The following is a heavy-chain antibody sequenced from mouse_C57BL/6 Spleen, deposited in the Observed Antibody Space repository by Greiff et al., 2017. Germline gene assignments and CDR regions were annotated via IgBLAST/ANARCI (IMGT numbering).Heavy chain of an antibody. J-gene: IGHJ2*01. CDR3: ARNDGYPFFDY. D-gene: IGHD2-3*01. CDR1: GYTFTSYW. Sequence: QVQLQQPGAELVRPGSSVKLSCKASGYTFTSYWMHWVKQRPIQGLEWIGNIDPSDSETHYNQKFKDKATLTVDKSSSTAYMQLSSLTSEDSAVYYCARNDGYPFFDYWGQGTTLTVSS. CDR2: IDPSDSET. V-gene: IGHV1-52*01.